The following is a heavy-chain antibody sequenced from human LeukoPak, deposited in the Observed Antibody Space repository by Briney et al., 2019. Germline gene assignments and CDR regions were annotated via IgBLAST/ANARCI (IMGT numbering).Heavy chain of an antibody. D-gene: IGHD2-15*01. CDR1: GFTFSNYGMY. CDR3: ARPNQYCIGVSCYSGHF. CDR2: IYYSGTT. J-gene: IGHJ4*02. V-gene: IGHV4-39*01. Sequence: GSLRLSCTASGFTFSNYGMYWVRQPPGKGLEWIGSIYYSGTTHYNPSLKSRVTISADWSKNQFSLKVSSVTAADTAVYYCARPNQYCIGVSCYSGHFWGRGTLVTVSS.